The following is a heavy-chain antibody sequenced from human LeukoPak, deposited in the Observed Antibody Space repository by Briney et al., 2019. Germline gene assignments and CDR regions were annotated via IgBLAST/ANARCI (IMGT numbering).Heavy chain of an antibody. CDR1: GFTVSSNY. CDR2: IYSDGRT. V-gene: IGHV3-53*01. Sequence: GGSLRLSCAASGFTVSSNYMSWVRQAPGKGLEWVSVIYSDGRTYYADSVKGRFTISRDISKNTLFLQVNNLRAEDTAVYYCARIYSGYGPFDYWGQGTLVTVSS. D-gene: IGHD5-12*01. CDR3: ARIYSGYGPFDY. J-gene: IGHJ4*02.